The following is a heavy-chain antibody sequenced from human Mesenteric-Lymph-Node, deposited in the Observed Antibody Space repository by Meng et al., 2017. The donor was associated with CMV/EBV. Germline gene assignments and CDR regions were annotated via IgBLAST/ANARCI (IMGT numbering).Heavy chain of an antibody. CDR1: GFTFSDYY. D-gene: IGHD4-23*01. CDR2: ISSSGSTI. Sequence: VQVVESGGCLVKPGGSLIISCAASGFTFSDYYMSWIRQAPGKGLEWVSYISSSGSTIDYADSVVGRFTISRDNAKNSVSLQMNSLRVEDTAVYYCARDDGGNSVLDNWGQGTLVTVSS. CDR3: ARDDGGNSVLDN. J-gene: IGHJ4*02. V-gene: IGHV3-11*01.